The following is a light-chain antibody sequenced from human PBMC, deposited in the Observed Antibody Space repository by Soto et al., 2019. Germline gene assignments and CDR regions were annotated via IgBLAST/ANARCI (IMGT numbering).Light chain of an antibody. CDR2: ATS. V-gene: IGKV1-9*01. CDR1: QGIDSY. J-gene: IGKJ4*01. CDR3: LQHNSYPLT. Sequence: IQLTQSPTSLSASVGDRVTIPCRASQGIDSYLAWYQQKKGKPPKSLIYATSSLQSGVPSRFRGSGSGTDFTLTISRLQPEDFSTYYCLQHNSYPLTFGGGTKVDIK.